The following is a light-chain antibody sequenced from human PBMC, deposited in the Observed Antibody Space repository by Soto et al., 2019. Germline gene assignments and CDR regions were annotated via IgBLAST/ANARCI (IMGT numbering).Light chain of an antibody. CDR2: DAS. CDR3: QQYNSYLWT. Sequence: DIQMTQSPSTLSASVGDRVTITCRASQSISSWLAWYQQKPGKAPKLLIYDASSLESGVPSRFSGSGSGTEFTLTISSLQPDEFATYYCQQYNSYLWTFGQRTKGDIK. CDR1: QSISSW. V-gene: IGKV1-5*01. J-gene: IGKJ1*01.